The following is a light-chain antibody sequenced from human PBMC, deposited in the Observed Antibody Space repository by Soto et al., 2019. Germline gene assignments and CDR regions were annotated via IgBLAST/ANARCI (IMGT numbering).Light chain of an antibody. J-gene: IGKJ4*01. CDR1: QDISNS. CDR2: ATS. CDR3: HNYNSAPRT. V-gene: IGKV1-27*01. Sequence: DIQMTQSPSSLSASVGDRVTITCRASQDISNSLAWYQQKPGKVPQVLIYATSILQSGVPARFSGRGSGTDFTLTMSSLQPEDVATYYCHNYNSAPRTFGGGTKVEI.